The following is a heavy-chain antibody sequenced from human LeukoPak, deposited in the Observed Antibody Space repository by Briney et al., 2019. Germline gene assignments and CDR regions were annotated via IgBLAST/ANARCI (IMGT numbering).Heavy chain of an antibody. CDR1: GYTFTGYY. V-gene: IGHV1-2*04. CDR2: INPNSGGT. J-gene: IGHJ5*02. Sequence: ASVKVPCKASGYTFTGYYMHWVRQAPGQGLEWMGWINPNSGGTNYAQKFQGWVTMTRDTSISTAYMELSRLRSDDTAVYYCARGRNVLRYFDWYGANWFDPWGQGTLVTVSS. D-gene: IGHD3-9*01. CDR3: ARGRNVLRYFDWYGANWFDP.